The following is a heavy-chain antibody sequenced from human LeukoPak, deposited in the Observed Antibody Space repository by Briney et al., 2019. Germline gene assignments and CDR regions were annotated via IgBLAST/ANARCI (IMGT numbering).Heavy chain of an antibody. D-gene: IGHD6-13*01. V-gene: IGHV1-18*01. Sequence: GESLKVSCKASGYTYTTDGISWVQQAPGQGLEWMGWIDTYSGKTNYAQKFQGRVTMTSDTSTSTAYMELRSLRSDDTAVYYCARDRGIAEADSFDPWGQGTLVTV. J-gene: IGHJ5*02. CDR3: ARDRGIAEADSFDP. CDR2: IDTYSGKT. CDR1: GYTYTTDG.